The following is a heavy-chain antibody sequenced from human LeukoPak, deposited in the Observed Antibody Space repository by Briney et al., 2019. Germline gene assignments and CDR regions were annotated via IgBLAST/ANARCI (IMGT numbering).Heavy chain of an antibody. Sequence: GGSLRLSCAASGFIFDSFSMHWVRQAPGKGLEWVSLINKGGDRTFYADSVEGRFTISRDNNKNSLYLQMNSLRAEDTAVYYCARDPGSSGYYPYYYMDVWGKGTTVTVSS. J-gene: IGHJ6*03. D-gene: IGHD3-22*01. CDR1: GFIFDSFS. CDR2: INKGGDRT. V-gene: IGHV3-43*01. CDR3: ARDPGSSGYYPYYYMDV.